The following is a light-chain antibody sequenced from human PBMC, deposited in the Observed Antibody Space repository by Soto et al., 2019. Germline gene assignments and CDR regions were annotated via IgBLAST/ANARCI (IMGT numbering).Light chain of an antibody. CDR1: SSNIGAGYD. CDR3: QSYDSSLIHVV. Sequence: QLVLTQPPSVSGAPGQRVTISCTGSSSNIGAGYDVHWYQQLPGTAPKLLIYGNSNRPSGVPDRFSGSKSGTSASLAITGLQAEDEADYYCQSYDSSLIHVVFGGGTKVTVL. J-gene: IGLJ2*01. V-gene: IGLV1-40*01. CDR2: GNS.